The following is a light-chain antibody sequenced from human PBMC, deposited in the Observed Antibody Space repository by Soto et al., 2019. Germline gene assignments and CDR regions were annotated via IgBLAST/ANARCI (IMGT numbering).Light chain of an antibody. CDR1: QSVSSNY. CDR3: QQYGSSPRT. CDR2: GAS. Sequence: EIVLTQSPGTLSLSPGERATLSCRASQSVSSNYLAWYQQKPGQSPRLLIYGASSRATGIPDRFSGSGSGTDFTLTISSLEPEDFAFFYCQQYGSSPRTFGQGTKVEVK. J-gene: IGKJ1*01. V-gene: IGKV3-20*01.